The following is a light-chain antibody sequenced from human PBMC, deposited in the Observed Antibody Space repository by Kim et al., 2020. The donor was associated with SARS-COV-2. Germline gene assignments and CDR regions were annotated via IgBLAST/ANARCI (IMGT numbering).Light chain of an antibody. CDR3: QSYDSSNPWV. CDR1: SGSIASNY. V-gene: IGLV6-57*01. J-gene: IGLJ3*02. Sequence: TVTISCTRSSGSIASNYVQWYQQRPGSSPTTVIYEENQRPSGVPDRFSGSIDSASNSASLTSSGLKTEDEADYYGQSYDSSNPWVFGGGTQLTVL. CDR2: EEN.